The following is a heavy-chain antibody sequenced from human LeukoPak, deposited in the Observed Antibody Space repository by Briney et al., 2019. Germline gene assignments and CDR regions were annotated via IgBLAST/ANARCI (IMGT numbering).Heavy chain of an antibody. CDR2: IYSDDST. V-gene: IGHV3-66*01. Sequence: RGSLRLSCAASGFTVSSNYMSWVRQAPGKGLEWVSVIYSDDSTSYTDSVKGRFTISRDNSKNTLFLQMNSLRAEDTAVYYCARGRPNYYFDYWGQGTLVTVSS. J-gene: IGHJ4*02. CDR3: ARGRPNYYFDY. CDR1: GFTVSSNY.